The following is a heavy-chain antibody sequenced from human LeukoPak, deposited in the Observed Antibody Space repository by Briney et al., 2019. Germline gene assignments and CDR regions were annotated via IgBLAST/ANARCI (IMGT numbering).Heavy chain of an antibody. J-gene: IGHJ4*02. V-gene: IGHV4-59*08. D-gene: IGHD6-19*01. Sequence: SETLSLTCTVSVGSINTYYWSWVRQPPGKGLEWIGYIYSSGSTNYNPSLKTRVTMSVDTSKNQFSLKLSSVTAADTAVYYCARHPSAVAGKTFDCWGQGTLVTVSS. CDR2: IYSSGST. CDR3: ARHPSAVAGKTFDC. CDR1: VGSINTYY.